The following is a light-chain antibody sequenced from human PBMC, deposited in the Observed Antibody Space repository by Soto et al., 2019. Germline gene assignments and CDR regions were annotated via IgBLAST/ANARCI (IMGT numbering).Light chain of an antibody. CDR3: QQYGISPT. CDR1: QSVSSNY. J-gene: IGKJ1*01. V-gene: IGKV3-20*01. Sequence: DIVLTHSPGTLSLSPGERATLSCRSSQSVSSNYLAWYQQKPDQAPRLVIYDVYGRATGIPDRFSGSGSGTDFTLNISRLEPEDSAVYYCQQYGISPTFGQGTKVEIK. CDR2: DVY.